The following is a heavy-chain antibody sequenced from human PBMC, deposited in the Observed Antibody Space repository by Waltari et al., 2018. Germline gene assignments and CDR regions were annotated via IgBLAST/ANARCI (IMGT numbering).Heavy chain of an antibody. V-gene: IGHV1-69*05. CDR3: ARRGGGYSGYDNYMDV. J-gene: IGHJ6*03. CDR1: GGTFSSYA. CDR2: IIPIFGTA. Sequence: QVQLVQSGAEVKKPGSSVKVSCQASGGTFSSYAISWVRQAPGQGLEWMGGIIPIFGTANYAQKFQGRVTITTDESTSTAYMELSSLRSEDTAVYYCARRGGGYSGYDNYMDVWGKGTTVTVSS. D-gene: IGHD5-12*01.